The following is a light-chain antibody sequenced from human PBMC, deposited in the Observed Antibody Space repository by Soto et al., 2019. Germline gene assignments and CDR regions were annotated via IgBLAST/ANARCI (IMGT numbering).Light chain of an antibody. CDR1: SSDVGGYNY. CDR2: DVS. Sequence: QSVLTQPASVSGSPGQSITISCTGTSSDVGGYNYVSWYQQHPGKAPKLMIYDVSNRPSGVSNRFSGSKSGNTASLTISGLQAEDEADYYSSSYTSSSTLDVFGGGTKLTVL. J-gene: IGLJ2*01. V-gene: IGLV2-14*01. CDR3: SSYTSSSTLDV.